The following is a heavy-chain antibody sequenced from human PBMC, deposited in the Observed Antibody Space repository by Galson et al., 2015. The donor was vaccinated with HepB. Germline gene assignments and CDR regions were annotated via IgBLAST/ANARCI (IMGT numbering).Heavy chain of an antibody. V-gene: IGHV1-69*10. Sequence: SVKVSCKASGGTFGRYAISWVRQAPGQGLEWMGGTIPILGIAKHAQKFQGRVTITADKSTSTFYMELSSLRSEDTAVYYCARGFDFWSGANDYWGQGTLVIVSS. CDR3: ARGFDFWSGANDY. D-gene: IGHD3-3*01. CDR2: TIPILGIA. J-gene: IGHJ4*02. CDR1: GGTFGRYA.